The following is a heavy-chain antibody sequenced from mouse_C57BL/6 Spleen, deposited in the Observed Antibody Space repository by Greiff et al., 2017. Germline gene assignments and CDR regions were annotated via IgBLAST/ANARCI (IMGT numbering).Heavy chain of an antibody. D-gene: IGHD1-1*01. J-gene: IGHJ3*01. Sequence: QVQLQQPGAELVMPGASVKLSCKASGYTFTSYWMHWVKQRPGQGLEWIGEIDPSDSYTNYNQKFKGKSTLTVDKSYSTAYMQLSSLTSEDSAVYYSARADYGSSQAWFAYWGQGTLVTVSA. CDR2: IDPSDSYT. V-gene: IGHV1-69*01. CDR3: ARADYGSSQAWFAY. CDR1: GYTFTSYW.